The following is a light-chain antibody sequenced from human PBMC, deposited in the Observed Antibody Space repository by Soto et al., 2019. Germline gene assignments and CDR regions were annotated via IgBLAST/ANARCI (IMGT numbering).Light chain of an antibody. CDR1: QNINTW. Sequence: DIQMTQSPPTVSASVGDRVTITCRASQNINTWLAWYQQKPGKAPKLLILKASSLESGVPSRFSGSGSGTEFTLTISSLQPDDLATYYCQQYNNYFWAFGQGTKVDIK. CDR3: QQYNNYFWA. V-gene: IGKV1-5*03. J-gene: IGKJ1*01. CDR2: KAS.